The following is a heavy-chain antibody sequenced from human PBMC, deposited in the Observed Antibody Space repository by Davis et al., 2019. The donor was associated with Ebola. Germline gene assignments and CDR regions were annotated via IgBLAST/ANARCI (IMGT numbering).Heavy chain of an antibody. J-gene: IGHJ5*02. V-gene: IGHV4-34*01. D-gene: IGHD1-26*01. CDR2: INHSGST. CDR3: ARRQLRSGRYYGWFDP. Sequence: MPGGSLRLSCAVYGGSFSGYNWSWIRQPPGKGLEWIGEINHSGSTNYNPSLKSRVTISVDTSKNQFSLRLSSVTAADTAVYYCARRQLRSGRYYGWFDPWGQGTLVTVSS. CDR1: GGSFSGYN.